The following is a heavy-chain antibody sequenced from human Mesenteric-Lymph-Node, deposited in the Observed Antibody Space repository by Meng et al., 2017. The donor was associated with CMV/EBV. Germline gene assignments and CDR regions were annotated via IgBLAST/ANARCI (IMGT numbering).Heavy chain of an antibody. CDR3: AREPSGDGMDV. CDR2: ISYDGSNK. J-gene: IGHJ6*02. Sequence: LSLTCAASGFTFSSYAMHWVRQAPGKGLEWVAVISYDGSNKYYADSVKGRFTISRDNSKNTLYLQMNSLRAEDTAVYYCAREPSGDGMDVWGQGTTVTVSS. V-gene: IGHV3-30*04. D-gene: IGHD7-27*01. CDR1: GFTFSSYA.